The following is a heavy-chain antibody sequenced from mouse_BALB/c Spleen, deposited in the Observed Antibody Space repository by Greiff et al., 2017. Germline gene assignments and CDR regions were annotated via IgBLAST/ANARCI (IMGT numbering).Heavy chain of an antibody. J-gene: IGHJ4*01. CDR3: TRKGYRYGPMDY. V-gene: IGHV1S81*02. Sequence: VQLVESGAELVKHGASVKLSCKASGYTFTSYYMYWVKQRPGQGLEWIGEINPSNGGTNFNEKFKSKATLTVDKSSSTAYMQLSSLTSEDSAVYYCTRKGYRYGPMDYWGQGTSVTVSS. D-gene: IGHD2-14*01. CDR2: INPSNGGT. CDR1: GYTFTSYY.